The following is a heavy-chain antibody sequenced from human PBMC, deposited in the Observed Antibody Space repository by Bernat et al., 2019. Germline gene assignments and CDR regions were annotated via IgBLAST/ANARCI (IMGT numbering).Heavy chain of an antibody. V-gene: IGHV1-2*04. CDR2: INPNSGGT. D-gene: IGHD1-26*01. J-gene: IGHJ1*01. CDR1: GYTFTGYH. Sequence: QLQLVQSGAEVKKPGASVKVSCKASGYTFTGYHMHWVRQAPGHGLVWMGWINPNSGGTNYAQKFQCWVTMTRDTSISTAYMELSRLRSDDAAVYYCARGVFRVMGGSYYPEYFQHWGQGTLVTVSS. CDR3: ARGVFRVMGGSYYPEYFQH.